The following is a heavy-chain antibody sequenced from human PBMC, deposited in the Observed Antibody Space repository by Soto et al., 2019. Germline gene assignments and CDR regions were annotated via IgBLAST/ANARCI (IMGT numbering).Heavy chain of an antibody. CDR2: FDPEDGET. CDR3: ATGIDSSGYYSAYHDY. CDR1: GYTLTELS. Sequence: ASVKVSCKVSGYTLTELSMHWVRQAPGKGLEWMGGFDPEDGETIYAQKFQGRVTMTEDTSTDTAYMELSSLRSEDTAVYYCATGIDSSGYYSAYHDYWGQGTLVTVS. J-gene: IGHJ4*02. V-gene: IGHV1-24*01. D-gene: IGHD3-22*01.